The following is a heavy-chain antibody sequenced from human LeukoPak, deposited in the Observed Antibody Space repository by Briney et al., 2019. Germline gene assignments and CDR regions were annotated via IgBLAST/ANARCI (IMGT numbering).Heavy chain of an antibody. D-gene: IGHD6-13*01. J-gene: IGHJ4*02. CDR1: GGSISSGSYY. V-gene: IGHV4-61*02. CDR3: AREAAAGTFYFDY. CDR2: IYTSGST. Sequence: SSQTLSLTCTVSGGSISSGSYYWSWIRQPAGKGLEWIGRIYTSGSTNYNPSLKSRVTISVDTSKNQFSLKLSSVTAADTAVYYCAREAAAGTFYFDYWGQGTLVTVSS.